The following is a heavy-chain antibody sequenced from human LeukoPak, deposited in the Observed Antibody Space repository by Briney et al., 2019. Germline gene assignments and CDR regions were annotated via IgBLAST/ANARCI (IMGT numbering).Heavy chain of an antibody. V-gene: IGHV3-9*01. Sequence: GRSLRLSCAASGFTFDDYAMHWVRQAPGKGLEWVSGISWNSGSIGYADSVKGRFTISRDNSKNTLYLQMNSLRAEDTAVYYCARDDYVDYWGQGTLVTVSS. CDR3: ARDDYVDY. CDR1: GFTFDDYA. J-gene: IGHJ4*02. CDR2: ISWNSGSI.